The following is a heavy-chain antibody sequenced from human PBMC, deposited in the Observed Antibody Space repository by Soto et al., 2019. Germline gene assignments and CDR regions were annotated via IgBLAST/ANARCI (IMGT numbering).Heavy chain of an antibody. V-gene: IGHV3-23*01. J-gene: IGHJ4*01. D-gene: IGHD1-1*01. CDR3: EKVWSKQQVSDF. CDR2: INGRGDNR. Sequence: PGGSLRLSCAASGFTFSSYAMSWVRQAPGKGLEWVSSINGRGDNRDYADSVKGRFTISRDNSRNTLFLQLNNLRPDDTAIYFCEKVWSKQQVSDFWGQGTLVPVSS. CDR1: GFTFSSYA.